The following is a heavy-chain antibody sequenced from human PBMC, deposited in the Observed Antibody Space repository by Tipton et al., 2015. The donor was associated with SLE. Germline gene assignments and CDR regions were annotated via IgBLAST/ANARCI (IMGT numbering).Heavy chain of an antibody. J-gene: IGHJ3*02. CDR2: IKQDGRER. Sequence: GSLRLSCAASGFTFSGYWMSWVRQAPGKGLEWVANIKQDGRERYYVDSVKGRFTISRDNAKNSLYLQMNSLRAEDTAVYYCARHPGSSWYDAFDIWGQGTMVTVSS. CDR1: GFTFSGYW. CDR3: ARHPGSSWYDAFDI. V-gene: IGHV3-7*01. D-gene: IGHD6-13*01.